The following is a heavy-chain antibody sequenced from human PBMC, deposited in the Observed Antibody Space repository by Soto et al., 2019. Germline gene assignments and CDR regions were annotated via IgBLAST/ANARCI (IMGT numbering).Heavy chain of an antibody. D-gene: IGHD3-3*01. CDR3: ERESRQRFLEWLFRPDAFDI. CDR2: ISAYNGNT. CDR1: GYTFTSYG. Sequence: ASVKVSCKASGYTFTSYGISWVRQAPGQGLEWMGWISAYNGNTNYAQKLQGRVTMTTDTSTSTAYMELRSLRSDDTAVYYWERESRQRFLEWLFRPDAFDIWGQGTMVTVSS. J-gene: IGHJ3*02. V-gene: IGHV1-18*01.